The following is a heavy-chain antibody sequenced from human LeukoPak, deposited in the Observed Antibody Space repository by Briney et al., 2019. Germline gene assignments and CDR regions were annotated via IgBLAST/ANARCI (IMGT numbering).Heavy chain of an antibody. Sequence: ASVKVSCKASGDTFTSYDINWVRQATGQGLEWMGWMIPNSGNTDYAQKFQGRVTITTNTSTSTAYMELSSPRSEDTAVYYCARVIEPPDGNWFDPWGGGTLVTVS. CDR3: ARVIEPPDGNWFDP. J-gene: IGHJ5*02. V-gene: IGHV1-8*01. CDR1: GDTFTSYD. D-gene: IGHD3-22*01. CDR2: MIPNSGNT.